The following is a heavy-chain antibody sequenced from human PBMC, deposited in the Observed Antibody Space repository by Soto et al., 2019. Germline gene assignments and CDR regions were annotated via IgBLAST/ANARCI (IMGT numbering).Heavy chain of an antibody. J-gene: IGHJ4*02. D-gene: IGHD4-17*01. CDR1: GGSISSSY. Sequence: QVQLQESGPGLVKPSETLSLTCTVSGGSISSSYWSWIRQPPGKGLAWIGYIYNSGSTNYNPSLKSRVTIAADTSKNQFSLKLSSVTAADTAVYYCARGIGAVTTDSWGQGTLVTVSS. CDR2: IYNSGST. CDR3: ARGIGAVTTDS. V-gene: IGHV4-59*01.